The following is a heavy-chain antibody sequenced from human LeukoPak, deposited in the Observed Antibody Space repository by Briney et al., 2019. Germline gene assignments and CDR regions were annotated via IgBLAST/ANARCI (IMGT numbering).Heavy chain of an antibody. J-gene: IGHJ4*02. Sequence: PSETLSLTCAVYGGSFSGYYWSWIRQPPGKGLEWIGEINHSGSTNYNPSLKSRVTISVDTSKNQFSLKLSSVTAADTAVYYCARGRGSYYVVYFDYWGQGTLVTVS. CDR2: INHSGST. V-gene: IGHV4-34*01. CDR3: ARGRGSYYVVYFDY. CDR1: GGSFSGYY. D-gene: IGHD1-26*01.